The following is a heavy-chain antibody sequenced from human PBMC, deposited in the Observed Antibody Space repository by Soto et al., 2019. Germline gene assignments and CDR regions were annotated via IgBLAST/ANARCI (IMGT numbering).Heavy chain of an antibody. Sequence: RGESLRIPCTVSGYSFPLSFIPCVRPMPGKGLEWMGRIDPSDSYTNYSPSFQGHVTISADRSISTAYLQWSSLKASDTAMYYCARHGITMLRGVDNWFDPWGQGTLVTGSS. CDR3: ARHGITMLRGVDNWFDP. CDR2: IDPSDSYT. CDR1: GYSFPLSF. J-gene: IGHJ5*02. V-gene: IGHV5-10-1*01. D-gene: IGHD3-10*01.